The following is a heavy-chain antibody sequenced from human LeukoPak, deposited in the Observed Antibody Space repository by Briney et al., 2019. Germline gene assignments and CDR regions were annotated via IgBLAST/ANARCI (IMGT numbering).Heavy chain of an antibody. J-gene: IGHJ4*02. V-gene: IGHV3-15*01. Sequence: GGSLRLSCAASGFSFSNAWMSWVRQAPGKGLEWVGHIKRKADGGTTDYVAPVKGRFTISRDDSENTLYLQMNNLKTEDTGVYYCTTDQGPTLGSYFDYWGQGTLVTVPS. CDR1: GFSFSNAW. CDR3: TTDQGPTLGSYFDY. D-gene: IGHD1-26*01. CDR2: IKRKADGGTT.